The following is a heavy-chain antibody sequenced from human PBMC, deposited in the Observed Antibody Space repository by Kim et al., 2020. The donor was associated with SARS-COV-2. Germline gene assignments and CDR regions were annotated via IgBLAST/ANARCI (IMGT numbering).Heavy chain of an antibody. J-gene: IGHJ2*01. D-gene: IGHD2-2*01. CDR3: ARESHCSSTSCYVESGERYWYFDL. Sequence: SVKVSCKASGGTFSSYAISWVRQAPGQGLEWMGGIIPIFGTANYAQKFQGRVTITADESTSTAYMELSSLRSEDTAVYYCARESHCSSTSCYVESGERYWYFDLWGRGTLVTVSS. CDR2: IIPIFGTA. V-gene: IGHV1-69*13. CDR1: GGTFSSYA.